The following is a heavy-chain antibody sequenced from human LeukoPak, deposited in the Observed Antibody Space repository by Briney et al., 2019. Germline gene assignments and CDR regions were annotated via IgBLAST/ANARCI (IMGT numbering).Heavy chain of an antibody. J-gene: IGHJ6*03. Sequence: SETLSLTCTVSGGSISSYYWSWIRKPPGKGLEWIGYIYYSGSTNYNPSLKSRVTISVDTSKNQLSLKLSSVTAADTAVYYCARGGPYGSGSYLYYYYYMDVWGKGTTVTISS. CDR1: GGSISSYY. V-gene: IGHV4-59*01. D-gene: IGHD3-10*01. CDR3: ARGGPYGSGSYLYYYYYMDV. CDR2: IYYSGST.